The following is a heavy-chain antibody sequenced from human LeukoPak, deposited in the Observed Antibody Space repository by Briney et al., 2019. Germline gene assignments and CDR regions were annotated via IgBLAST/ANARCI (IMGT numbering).Heavy chain of an antibody. D-gene: IGHD2-15*01. CDR1: GCTFTSYV. V-gene: IGHV1-3*03. CDR3: ARARYETRIWPKSRYDYYHYMDV. Sequence: ASVKVSCKASGCTFTSYVIHWVRQAPGQRLEWMGWINAGNGNTKYSQEFQDRVTITRDTSASTVYMELSSLRSGDMAVYYCARARYETRIWPKSRYDYYHYMDVWGKGTTVTVSS. J-gene: IGHJ6*03. CDR2: INAGNGNT.